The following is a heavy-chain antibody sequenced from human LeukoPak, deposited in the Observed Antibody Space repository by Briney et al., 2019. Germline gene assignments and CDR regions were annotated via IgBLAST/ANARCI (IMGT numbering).Heavy chain of an antibody. D-gene: IGHD2-2*01. CDR2: INPNSGDT. V-gene: IGHV1-2*02. J-gene: IGHJ4*02. CDR3: AREEGFCRSTSCSAPFDY. CDR1: GYTFTGYY. Sequence: ASVKVSCKASGYTFTGYYMHWVRQAPGQGLEWMGWINPNSGDTIYAQKFQGRVTMTRDTSISTAYMELSTLRSDDTAVYYCAREEGFCRSTSCSAPFDYWGQGTLVTVSS.